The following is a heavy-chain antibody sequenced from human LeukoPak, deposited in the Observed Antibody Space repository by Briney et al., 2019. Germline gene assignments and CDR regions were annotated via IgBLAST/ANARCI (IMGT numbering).Heavy chain of an antibody. CDR1: GYTLTELS. Sequence: ASVKVSCKVSGYTLTELSRHWVRRAPGTGLEWMGGYDPEDGETIYAQKFQGRVTMTKDTSTDTDYMELSSLRSEDTAVYYCATGPITMVRGVIREGIDYWGQGTLVTVSS. CDR2: YDPEDGET. J-gene: IGHJ4*02. CDR3: ATGPITMVRGVIREGIDY. D-gene: IGHD3-10*01. V-gene: IGHV1-24*01.